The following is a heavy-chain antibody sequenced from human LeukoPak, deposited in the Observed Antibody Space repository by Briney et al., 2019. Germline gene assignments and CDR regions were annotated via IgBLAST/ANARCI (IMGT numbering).Heavy chain of an antibody. CDR3: ARGSPFRPLYYYDSSGYFQH. CDR2: INHSGST. J-gene: IGHJ1*01. D-gene: IGHD3-22*01. CDR1: GGSFSGYY. Sequence: SETLSLTCAVCGGSFSGYYWSWIRQPPGKGLEWIGEINHSGSTNYNPSLKSRVTISVDTSKNQFSLKLSSVTAADTAVYYCARGSPFRPLYYYDSSGYFQHWGQGTLVTVSS. V-gene: IGHV4-34*01.